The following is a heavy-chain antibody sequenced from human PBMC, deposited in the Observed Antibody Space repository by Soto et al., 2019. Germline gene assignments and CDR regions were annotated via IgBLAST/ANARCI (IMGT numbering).Heavy chain of an antibody. CDR1: GFTFSSYW. J-gene: IGHJ5*02. CDR3: ASYPIYCISTSCYGEAWFDP. Sequence: GGSLRLSCAASGFTFSSYWMHWVRQAPGEGLVWVSRINSDGSSTSYADSVKGRFTISRDNAKNTLYLQMNSLRAEDTAVYYCASYPIYCISTSCYGEAWFDPWGQGTLVTVSS. CDR2: INSDGSST. V-gene: IGHV3-74*01. D-gene: IGHD2-2*01.